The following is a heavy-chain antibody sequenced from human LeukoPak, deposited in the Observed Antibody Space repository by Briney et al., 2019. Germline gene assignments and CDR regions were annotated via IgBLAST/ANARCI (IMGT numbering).Heavy chain of an antibody. Sequence: PGRSLRLSCAASGFTFSYYAMYWVRQAPSKGLEWVAVVSYDRSSKYYADSVKGRFTISGDNSENTLYLQMNSLRPEDTAVYYCAKAPRSNWYYFDYWGQGTLVTVSS. CDR1: GFTFSYYA. D-gene: IGHD4-11*01. CDR2: VSYDRSSK. V-gene: IGHV3-30-3*01. CDR3: AKAPRSNWYYFDY. J-gene: IGHJ4*02.